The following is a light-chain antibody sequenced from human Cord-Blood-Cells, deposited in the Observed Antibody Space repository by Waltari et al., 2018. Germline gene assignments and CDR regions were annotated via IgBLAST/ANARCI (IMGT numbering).Light chain of an antibody. Sequence: SYELTQPPSVSVSPGQTARITCSGDALPKQYAYWYQQKPGQAPVLVIYKDSERPSGIPERCSGSSSGTTVTLTISGVQAEDEADDYCQSADSSGTYPVFGGGTKLTVL. CDR2: KDS. CDR1: ALPKQY. CDR3: QSADSSGTYPV. J-gene: IGLJ3*02. V-gene: IGLV3-25*03.